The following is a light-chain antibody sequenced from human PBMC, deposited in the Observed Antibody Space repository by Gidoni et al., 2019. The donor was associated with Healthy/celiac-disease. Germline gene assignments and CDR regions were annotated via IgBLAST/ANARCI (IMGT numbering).Light chain of an antibody. Sequence: DIQMTQSPSSLSASVGDRVTITCRASQSISSYLNWYQQKPGKAPKLLIYAAASLQSGVPSRFSCSGSGTDFTLTISSLQPEDFATYYCQQSYSTPRTFGQXTKLEIK. CDR2: AAA. CDR3: QQSYSTPRT. J-gene: IGKJ2*01. V-gene: IGKV1-39*01. CDR1: QSISSY.